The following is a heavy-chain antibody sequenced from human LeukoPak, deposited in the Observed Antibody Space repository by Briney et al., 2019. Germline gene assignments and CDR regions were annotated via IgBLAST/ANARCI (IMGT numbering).Heavy chain of an antibody. V-gene: IGHV3-74*01. CDR1: GFTFSDTW. Sequence: GGSLRLSCAASGFTFSDTWMHWVRQAPGEGLVWVSRIRSDGSDTRYAESVKGRFTISRDNAKNTLYLQMNSLRAEDTAVYYCARRAGDYSHPYDYWGQGILVTVSS. J-gene: IGHJ4*02. CDR2: IRSDGSDT. CDR3: ARRAGDYSHPYDY. D-gene: IGHD3-22*01.